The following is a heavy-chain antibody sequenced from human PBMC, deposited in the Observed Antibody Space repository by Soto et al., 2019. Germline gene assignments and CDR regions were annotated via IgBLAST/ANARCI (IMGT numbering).Heavy chain of an antibody. Sequence: ASETLSLTCTVSGGSISSYYWSWIRQPPGKGLEWIGYIYYSGSTNYNPSLKSRVTISVDTSKNQFSLKLSSVTAADTAVYYCARFVGTTWTYYFDYWGQGTLVTVSS. CDR2: IYYSGST. V-gene: IGHV4-59*01. J-gene: IGHJ4*02. D-gene: IGHD4-4*01. CDR3: ARFVGTTWTYYFDY. CDR1: GGSISSYY.